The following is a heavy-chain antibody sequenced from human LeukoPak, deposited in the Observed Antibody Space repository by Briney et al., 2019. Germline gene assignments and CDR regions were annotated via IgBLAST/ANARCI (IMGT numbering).Heavy chain of an antibody. CDR3: AREGGTTGWLTTDF. V-gene: IGHV3-30*03. CDR1: GFTFSDYG. Sequence: GGSLRLSCAASGFTFSDYGLHWLRQAPGKGLEWVGMIAYDGNEKHYGDSVQGRFSISRDNSKDALYLQMNSLTAEDTADYYCAREGGTTGWLTTDFWGQGTRVTVSS. CDR2: IAYDGNEK. J-gene: IGHJ4*02. D-gene: IGHD1-1*01.